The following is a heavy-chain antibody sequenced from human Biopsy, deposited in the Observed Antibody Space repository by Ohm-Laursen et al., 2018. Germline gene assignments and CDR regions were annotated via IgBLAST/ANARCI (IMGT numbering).Heavy chain of an antibody. CDR1: GGSISNNNYY. CDR3: AGDYDTSGYYYVS. D-gene: IGHD3-22*01. V-gene: IGHV4-39*01. Sequence: SQTLSLTCAVSGGSISNNNYYWGWIRQPPGKGLEWIGSIFYRGSIHYKPSLKSRVNISVDTSKNQFSLKLNSVTAADTAVYYCAGDYDTSGYYYVSWGQGTLVTVSS. CDR2: IFYRGSI. J-gene: IGHJ5*02.